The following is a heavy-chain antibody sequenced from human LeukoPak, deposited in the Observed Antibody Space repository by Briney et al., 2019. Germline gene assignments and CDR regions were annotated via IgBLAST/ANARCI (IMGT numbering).Heavy chain of an antibody. CDR3: AKLIPYSGWPFDY. V-gene: IGHV3-23*01. Sequence: GGSLRLSCAASGFTFSSYGMGWVRQAPGKGLKWVSTINDSGGRTYYADSVKGRFTISRDNSKNTLDLQMNSLRAEDTAVYYCAKLIPYSGWPFDYWGQGTMVTVSS. CDR2: INDSGGRT. CDR1: GFTFSSYG. D-gene: IGHD5-12*01. J-gene: IGHJ4*02.